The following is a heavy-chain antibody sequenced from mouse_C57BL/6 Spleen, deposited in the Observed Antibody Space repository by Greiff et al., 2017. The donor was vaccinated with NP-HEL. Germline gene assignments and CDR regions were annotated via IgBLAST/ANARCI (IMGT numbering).Heavy chain of an antibody. J-gene: IGHJ1*03. V-gene: IGHV7-3*01. Sequence: EVKLMESGGGLVQPGGSLSLSCAASGFTFTDYYMSWVRQPPGKALEWLGFIRNKANGYTTEYSASVKGRFTISRYNSQILLYLQMNALRAEDSATYYCARSLYYYGTPTGHFDVWGTGTTVTVSS. CDR2: IRNKANGYTT. CDR3: ARSLYYYGTPTGHFDV. CDR1: GFTFTDYY. D-gene: IGHD1-1*01.